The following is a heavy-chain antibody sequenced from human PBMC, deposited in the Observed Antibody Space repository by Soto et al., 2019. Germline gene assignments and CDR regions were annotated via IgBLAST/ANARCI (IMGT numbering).Heavy chain of an antibody. V-gene: IGHV1-2*02. J-gene: IGHJ5*02. Sequence: ASVKVSCKASGYTFTASYIHWVRQAPGQGLEWMGWINPDSVITKHARKFQGRVTMTGDTSISTAYMELNTLKSDDSAPYYVVRDTGRPLVYVRFDAWGQGTLVTVSS. CDR2: INPDSVIT. CDR3: VRDTGRPLVYVRFDA. CDR1: GYTFTASY. D-gene: IGHD3-16*01.